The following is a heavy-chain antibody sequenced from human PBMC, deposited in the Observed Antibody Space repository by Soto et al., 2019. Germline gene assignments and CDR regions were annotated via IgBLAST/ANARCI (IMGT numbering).Heavy chain of an antibody. J-gene: IGHJ4*02. CDR3: GSAGAGSGRSFDS. CDR2: ISTNSITI. CDR1: GFTFSDYY. D-gene: IGHD1-26*01. V-gene: IGHV3-11*01. Sequence: QVQLVESGGGLVKPGGSLRLSCAASGFTFSDYYMSWIRQAPGKGLEWVSYISTNSITIYYTDSVKGRFTISRDNARNSLYLRMNGLRAVDTAMYYWGSAGAGSGRSFDSWGQGTLFAVSS.